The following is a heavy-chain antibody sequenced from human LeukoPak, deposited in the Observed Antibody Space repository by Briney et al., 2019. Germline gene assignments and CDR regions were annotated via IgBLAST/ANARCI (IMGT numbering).Heavy chain of an antibody. J-gene: IGHJ6*03. V-gene: IGHV4-34*01. D-gene: IGHD6-13*01. CDR3: ARRRQQLVFVYYYYYMDV. Sequence: PSETLSLTCAVYGGSFSGYYWSWIRQPPGKGLEWIGEINHSGSTNYNPSLKSRVTISVDTSKNQFSLKLSSVTAADTAVYYCARRRQQLVFVYYYYYMDVWGKGTTVTISS. CDR1: GGSFSGYY. CDR2: INHSGST.